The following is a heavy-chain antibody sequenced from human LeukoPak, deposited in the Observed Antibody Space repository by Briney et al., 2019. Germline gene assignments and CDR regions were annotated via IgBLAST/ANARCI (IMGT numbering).Heavy chain of an antibody. V-gene: IGHV1-18*01. CDR3: ARDRPWQQLASGYFDY. D-gene: IGHD6-13*01. CDR2: ISAYNGNT. J-gene: IGHJ4*02. CDR1: GYTFTSYG. Sequence: ASVKVSCKASGYTFTSYGISWVRQAPGQGLEWMGWISAYNGNTNYAQKLQGRVTMTTDTSTSTAYMGLRSLRSDDTAVYYCARDRPWQQLASGYFDYWGQGTLVTVSS.